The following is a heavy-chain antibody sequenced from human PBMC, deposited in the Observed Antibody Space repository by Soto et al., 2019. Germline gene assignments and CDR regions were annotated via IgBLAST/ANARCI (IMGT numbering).Heavy chain of an antibody. D-gene: IGHD2-15*01. V-gene: IGHV1-58*01. J-gene: IGHJ6*02. CDR3: AAVATPHRGFYYGMDV. CDR2: IVVGSGNT. Sequence: ASVKVSCKASGFTFTSSAVQWVRQARGQRLEWLGWIVVGSGNTIYAQKFQERVTITRDMSTITSYMELNSLRSEDTAVYYCAAVATPHRGFYYGMDVWGQGTAVTVSS. CDR1: GFTFTSSA.